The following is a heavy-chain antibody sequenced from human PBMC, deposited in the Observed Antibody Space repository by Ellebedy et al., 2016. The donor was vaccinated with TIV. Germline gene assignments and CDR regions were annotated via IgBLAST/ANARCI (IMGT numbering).Heavy chain of an antibody. V-gene: IGHV1-2*02. D-gene: IGHD5-12*01. CDR3: ARGFSGPKYSYKYYYMDV. CDR2: IDPNNGDT. CDR1: GYTFTGHY. J-gene: IGHJ6*03. Sequence: ASVKVSXXASGYTFTGHYIHWVRQAPGQGLEWVALIDPNNGDTNYAQNFQGRVTMTRDTSISTAYMELNRLRSDDTAIYYCARGFSGPKYSYKYYYMDVWGKGTTVTVSS.